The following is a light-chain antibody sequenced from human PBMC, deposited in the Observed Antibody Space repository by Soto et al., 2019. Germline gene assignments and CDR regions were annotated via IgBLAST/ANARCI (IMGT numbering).Light chain of an antibody. CDR2: EVT. J-gene: IGLJ3*02. V-gene: IGLV2-8*01. Sequence: QSALTQPPSAPGSPGRSVTISCTGTSRDVGGYNYVSWYQQHPGRVPKLMIYEVTKRPSGVPDRFSGAKSGNTASLTVSGLQAEDEADYYCSSYAGSNNLVFGGGTKVTVL. CDR1: SRDVGGYNY. CDR3: SSYAGSNNLV.